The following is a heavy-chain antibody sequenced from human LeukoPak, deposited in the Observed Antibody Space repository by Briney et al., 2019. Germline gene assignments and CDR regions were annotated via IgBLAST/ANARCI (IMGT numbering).Heavy chain of an antibody. CDR3: AKDSPSRTATTEVPVDY. D-gene: IGHD5-24*01. Sequence: GGSLRLSCAGSGFTFSNYWMSWVRQAPGKGLEWVANIKENGSEKYYVDSLKGRITISRDNAKNSLYLQMNSLRAEDTAVYYCAKDSPSRTATTEVPVDYWGQGTLVTVSS. J-gene: IGHJ4*02. CDR1: GFTFSNYW. CDR2: IKENGSEK. V-gene: IGHV3-7*01.